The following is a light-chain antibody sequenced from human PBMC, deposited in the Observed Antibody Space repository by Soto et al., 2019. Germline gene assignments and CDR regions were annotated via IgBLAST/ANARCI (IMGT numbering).Light chain of an antibody. CDR1: QSVSDS. CDR2: DAS. Sequence: EVVLTQSPATLSLSPGERATLSCRASQSVSDSLAWYQQKPGQPPRLLIYDASNRATGIPARFSGSGSGTDFTLTITSLEPEDFAVYYCQQRGNWPPITFGQGTRLEIK. V-gene: IGKV3-11*01. J-gene: IGKJ5*01. CDR3: QQRGNWPPIT.